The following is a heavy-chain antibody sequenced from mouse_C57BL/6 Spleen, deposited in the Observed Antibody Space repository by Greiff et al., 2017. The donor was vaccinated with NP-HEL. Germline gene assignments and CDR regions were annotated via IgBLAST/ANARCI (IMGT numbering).Heavy chain of an antibody. D-gene: IGHD1-1*02. J-gene: IGHJ1*03. V-gene: IGHV1-64*01. CDR2: IHPYSGST. CDR3: ASSGDWYFDV. CDR1: GYTFTSYW. Sequence: QVQLQQPGAELVKPGASVKLSCKASGYTFTSYWMHWVKQRPGQGLEWIGMIHPYSGSTNYNEKFKSKATLTVDKSSSTAYMQLSSLTSEDSAVYYCASSGDWYFDVWGTGTTVTVSS.